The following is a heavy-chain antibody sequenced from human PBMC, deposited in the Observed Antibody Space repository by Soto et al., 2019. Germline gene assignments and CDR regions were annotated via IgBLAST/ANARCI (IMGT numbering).Heavy chain of an antibody. Sequence: GGSLRLSCAASGFTFSSYAMSWVRQAPGKGLEWVSAISGSGDSTYYADSVKGRFTISRDNSKNTLYLQMNSLRADDTAVYYCADSYDFWSAYFYWSQGTLVTVSS. CDR1: GFTFSSYA. CDR3: ADSYDFWSAYFY. CDR2: ISGSGDST. J-gene: IGHJ4*02. D-gene: IGHD3-3*01. V-gene: IGHV3-23*01.